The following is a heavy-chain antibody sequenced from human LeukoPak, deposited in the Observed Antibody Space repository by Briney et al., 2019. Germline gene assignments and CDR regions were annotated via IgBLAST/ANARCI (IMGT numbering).Heavy chain of an antibody. CDR1: GFTFSSYA. CDR2: ITGSGGST. D-gene: IGHD3-9*01. V-gene: IGHV3-23*01. CDR3: ARDTLNGPFVISLDY. Sequence: GGSLRLSCAASGFTFSSYAMGWVRQAPGKGLEWVSLITGSGGSTFYADSVKGRFTISRDNSKSTLYLQMNSLRAEDTAVYYCARDTLNGPFVISLDYWGQGALVTVSS. J-gene: IGHJ4*02.